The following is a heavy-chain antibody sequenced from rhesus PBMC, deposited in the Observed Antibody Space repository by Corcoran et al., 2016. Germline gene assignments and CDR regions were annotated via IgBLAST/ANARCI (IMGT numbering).Heavy chain of an antibody. CDR3: ARDLLSFGY. D-gene: IGHD2-15*01. Sequence: QVQLQESGPGLVKPSETLSITCAVSGGAISSNYWRWIRQAPGKGLEWIGYFYGSGRSYYNPSPKSRVTRSVDTSKNQLCLKLSSVTAADTAVYYWARDLLSFGYWGQGVLVTVSS. J-gene: IGHJ4*01. CDR1: GGAISSNY. CDR2: FYGSGRS. V-gene: IGHV4S11*01.